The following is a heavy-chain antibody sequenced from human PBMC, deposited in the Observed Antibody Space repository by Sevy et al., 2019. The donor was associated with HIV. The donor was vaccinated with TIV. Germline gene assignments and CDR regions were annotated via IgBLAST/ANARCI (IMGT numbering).Heavy chain of an antibody. D-gene: IGHD2-2*01. V-gene: IGHV3-43*01. CDR1: GFTFDDYT. CDR3: AKDHAIVAAAPYGMDV. J-gene: IGHJ6*02. CDR2: RSSDGGST. Sequence: GGSLRLSCAASGFTFDDYTMHWVRRAPGKGLEWVSRRSSDGGSTDYADSVKGRFTISRDNSKNSLYLQMNSLRTEDSALYYCAKDHAIVAAAPYGMDVWGQGTTVTVSS.